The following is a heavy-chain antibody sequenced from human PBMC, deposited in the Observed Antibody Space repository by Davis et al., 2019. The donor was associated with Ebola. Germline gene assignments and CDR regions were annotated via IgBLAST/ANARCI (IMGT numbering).Heavy chain of an antibody. D-gene: IGHD3-16*01. CDR1: GGSFSGYY. J-gene: IGHJ3*02. Sequence: MPGGSLRLSCAVYGGSFSGYYWSWIRQPPGKGLEWIGEINHSGSTNYNPSLKSRVTISVDTSKNQFSLKLSSVTAADTAVYYCAIGPRIMRGYAFDIWGQGTMVTVSS. V-gene: IGHV4-34*01. CDR3: AIGPRIMRGYAFDI. CDR2: INHSGST.